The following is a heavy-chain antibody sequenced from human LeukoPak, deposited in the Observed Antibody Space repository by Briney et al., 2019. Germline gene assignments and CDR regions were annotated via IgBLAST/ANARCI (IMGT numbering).Heavy chain of an antibody. CDR3: AKGTLLLWFGELFPFYFDY. J-gene: IGHJ4*02. V-gene: IGHV3-23*01. CDR1: GFTFSSYA. Sequence: PGGSLRLSCAASGFTFSSYAMHWVRQAPGKGLEWVSYGGSGGSTYYADSVKGRFTISRDNSKNTLYLQMNSLRAEDTAVYYCAKGTLLLWFGELFPFYFDYWGQGTLVTVSS. CDR2: GGSGGST. D-gene: IGHD3-10*01.